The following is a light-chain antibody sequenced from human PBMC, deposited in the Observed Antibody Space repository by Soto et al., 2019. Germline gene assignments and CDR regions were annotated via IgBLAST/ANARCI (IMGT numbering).Light chain of an antibody. Sequence: QSALTQPGSVSGSPGQSITISCTGTSSDVGGYNYVSWYQHHPGKAPKLIIFDVSNRPSGISNRFSGSKSGNTASLTISGLQAEDEADYYCISYTSSSPYVFGTGTKVTVL. CDR3: ISYTSSSPYV. CDR1: SSDVGGYNY. CDR2: DVS. J-gene: IGLJ1*01. V-gene: IGLV2-14*03.